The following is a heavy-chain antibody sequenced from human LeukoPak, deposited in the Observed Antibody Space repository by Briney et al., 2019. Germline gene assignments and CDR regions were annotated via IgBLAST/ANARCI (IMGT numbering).Heavy chain of an antibody. D-gene: IGHD2-2*01. CDR3: ARASLVVVPAAYFDY. J-gene: IGHJ4*02. CDR1: GGSISSGGYY. Sequence: SETLSLTCTVSGGSISSGGYYWSWIRQPPGKGLEWIGYIYHSGSTYYNPSLKSRVTISVDRSKNQFSLKLSSVTAADTAVYYCARASLVVVPAAYFDYWGQGTLVTVSS. CDR2: IYHSGST. V-gene: IGHV4-30-2*01.